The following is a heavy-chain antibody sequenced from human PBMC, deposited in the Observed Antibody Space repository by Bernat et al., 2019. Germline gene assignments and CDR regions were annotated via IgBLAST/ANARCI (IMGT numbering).Heavy chain of an antibody. V-gene: IGHV4-39*02. D-gene: IGHD2-2*02. J-gene: IGHJ6*02. Sequence: VQLLESGGGLVQPGGSLRLSCSAAGFTFSFFAMGWVRQAPGKGLEWIGSIYYSGSTYYNPSLKSRVTISVDTSKNQFSLKLSSVTAADTAVYYCARDQVPAAIPDYYYYGMDVWGQGTTVTVSS. CDR3: ARDQVPAAIPDYYYYGMDV. CDR1: GFTFSFFA. CDR2: IYYSGST.